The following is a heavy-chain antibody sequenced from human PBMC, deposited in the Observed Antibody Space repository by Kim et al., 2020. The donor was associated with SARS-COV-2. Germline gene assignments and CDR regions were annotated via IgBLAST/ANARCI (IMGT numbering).Heavy chain of an antibody. D-gene: IGHD6-19*01. CDR1: GGTFSSYA. CDR2: IIPILGIA. Sequence: SVKVSCKASGGTFSSYAISWVRQAPGQGLEWMGRIIPILGIANYAQKFQGRVTITADKSTSTAYMELSSLRSEDTAVYYCATRPFSVAGSYYYYGMDVWGQGTTVTVSS. J-gene: IGHJ6*02. CDR3: ATRPFSVAGSYYYYGMDV. V-gene: IGHV1-69*04.